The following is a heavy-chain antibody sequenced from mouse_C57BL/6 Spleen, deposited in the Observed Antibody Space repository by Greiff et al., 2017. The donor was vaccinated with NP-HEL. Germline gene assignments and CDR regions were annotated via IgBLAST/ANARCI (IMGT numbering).Heavy chain of an antibody. CDR1: GYTFTDYE. CDR3: TRVKPTDY. V-gene: IGHV1-15*01. CDR2: IDPETGGT. Sequence: QVQLQQSGAELVRPGASVTLSCKASGYTFTDYEMHWVKQTPVHGLEWIGAIDPETGGTAYNQKFKGKAILTADNSSSTAYMELRSLTSEDSAVYYCTRVKPTDYWGQGTTLTVSS. J-gene: IGHJ2*01.